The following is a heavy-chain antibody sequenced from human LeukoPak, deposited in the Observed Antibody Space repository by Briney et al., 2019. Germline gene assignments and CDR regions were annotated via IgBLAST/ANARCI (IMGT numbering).Heavy chain of an antibody. CDR1: GFTFSTQT. D-gene: IGHD6-13*01. J-gene: IGHJ4*02. CDR3: ATDPPYSRSGLYFDY. V-gene: IGHV3-21*06. Sequence: GGSLRLFCAASGFTFSTQTINWVRQAPGKGLECVSSISSNSTYRYYADSVKGRFTISRDNAKNSLFLQMNSLRAEDTAVYYCATDPPYSRSGLYFDYWGQGTLVTVSS. CDR2: ISSNSTYR.